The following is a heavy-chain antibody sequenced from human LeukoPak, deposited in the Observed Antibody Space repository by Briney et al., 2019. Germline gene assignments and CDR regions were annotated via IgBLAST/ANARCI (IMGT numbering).Heavy chain of an antibody. D-gene: IGHD1-26*01. CDR2: IRQDGNEK. CDR1: GFTFSRFW. V-gene: IGHV3-7*01. J-gene: IGHJ4*02. Sequence: GGSLRLSCAASGFTFSRFWMTWVRQAPGKGLEWVANIRQDGNEKFYVDSVKGRFTISRDNAKNSLYLQMNSLRAEDTAVYYCARECNSGSCFDYWGQGTLVTVSS. CDR3: ARECNSGSCFDY.